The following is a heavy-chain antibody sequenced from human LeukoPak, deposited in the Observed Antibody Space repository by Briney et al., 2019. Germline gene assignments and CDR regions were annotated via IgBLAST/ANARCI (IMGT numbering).Heavy chain of an antibody. V-gene: IGHV1-8*03. D-gene: IGHD4-17*01. CDR3: AIQPNYGDYTFEP. Sequence: ASVKVSCKASGYTFTSYDINWVRQATGQGLEWMGWMNPNSGNTGYAQKFQGRVTITRNTSISTAYMELSSLRSEDTAVYYCAIQPNYGDYTFEPWGQGTLVTVSS. CDR2: MNPNSGNT. J-gene: IGHJ5*02. CDR1: GYTFTSYD.